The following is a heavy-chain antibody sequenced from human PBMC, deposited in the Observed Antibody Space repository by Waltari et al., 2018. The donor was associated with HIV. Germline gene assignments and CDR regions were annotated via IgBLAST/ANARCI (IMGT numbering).Heavy chain of an antibody. CDR3: AKDFDTSGLPYVVIDS. CDR2: ISGSGSHT. Sequence: EVQLVQSGGGLVQPGGSLRLSCEASGVTFRRHALSWVRQAPGKGLEWVSTISGSGSHTYNADSAKGRFTISRDNAENKLFLQMSRLRVEDSALYYCAKDFDTSGLPYVVIDSWGQGTLVTVSS. CDR1: GVTFRRHA. J-gene: IGHJ4*02. D-gene: IGHD5-12*01. V-gene: IGHV3-23*04.